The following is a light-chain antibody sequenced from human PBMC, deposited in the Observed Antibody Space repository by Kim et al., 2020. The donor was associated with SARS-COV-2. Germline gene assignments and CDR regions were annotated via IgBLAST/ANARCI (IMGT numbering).Light chain of an antibody. CDR2: MAY. V-gene: IGKV1-5*03. CDR1: QNIDVW. CDR3: QQYQTYSFT. J-gene: IGKJ3*01. Sequence: DIQMTQSPSTLSASVGDRVIITCRASQNIDVWLAWYQHKPGKAPKLLIYMAYNLEKGVPSRFSGSGFGAEFTLTINSLQPDDFATYYCQQYQTYSFTFGPGTKVDIK.